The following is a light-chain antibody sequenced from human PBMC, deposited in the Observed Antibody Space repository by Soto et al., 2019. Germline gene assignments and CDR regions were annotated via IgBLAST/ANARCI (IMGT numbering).Light chain of an antibody. CDR2: GAS. V-gene: IGKV3-20*01. CDR3: QQYGSSPPLT. J-gene: IGKJ4*01. CDR1: QSVASNY. Sequence: EIVLTQSPGTLSLSPGERVTLSCRASQSVASNYLAWYQQRPGQAPRLLISGASSRATGIPDRSSGSGSGTDFTLTISRLEPEDSALYYCQQYGSSPPLTFGGGTKVEIK.